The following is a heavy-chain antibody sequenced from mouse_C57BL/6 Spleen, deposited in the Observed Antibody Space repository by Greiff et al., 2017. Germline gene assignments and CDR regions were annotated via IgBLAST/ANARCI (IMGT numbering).Heavy chain of an antibody. CDR1: GYTFTSYW. CDR3: ARRWGMGRGYAMDY. CDR2: IYPSDSET. J-gene: IGHJ4*01. D-gene: IGHD4-1*01. V-gene: IGHV1-61*01. Sequence: QVQLQQPGAELVRPGSSVKLSCKASGYTFTSYWMDWVKQRPGQGLEWIGNIYPSDSETHYNQKFKDKATLTVDKSSSTAYMQLSSLTAEDSAVYYCARRWGMGRGYAMDYWGQGTSVTVSS.